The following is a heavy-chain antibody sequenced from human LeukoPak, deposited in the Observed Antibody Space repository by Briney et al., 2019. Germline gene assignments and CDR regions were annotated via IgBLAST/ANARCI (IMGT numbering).Heavy chain of an antibody. CDR3: AKVKLGAFDI. CDR1: GFTFSSYG. D-gene: IGHD3-10*01. Sequence: PGRSLRLSCAASGFTFSSYGMHWVRQAPGKGPEWVAVISYDGSNKYYADSVKGRFTISRDNSKNTLYLQMNSLRAEDTAVYYCAKVKLGAFDIWGQGTMVTVSS. V-gene: IGHV3-30*18. J-gene: IGHJ3*02. CDR2: ISYDGSNK.